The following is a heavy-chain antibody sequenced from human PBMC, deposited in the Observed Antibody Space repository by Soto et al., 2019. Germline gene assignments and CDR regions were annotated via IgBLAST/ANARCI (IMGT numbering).Heavy chain of an antibody. D-gene: IGHD3-22*01. CDR3: ARYNSGYYSYYFDY. CDR2: IYYSGST. V-gene: IGHV4-31*03. CDR1: GGSISSGGYY. J-gene: IGHJ4*02. Sequence: PSETLSLTCTVSGGSISSGGYYWSWIRQHPGKGLEWIGYIYYSGSTYYNPSLKSRVTISVDTSKNQFSLKLSSVTAADTAVYYCARYNSGYYSYYFDYWGQGTLVTVSS.